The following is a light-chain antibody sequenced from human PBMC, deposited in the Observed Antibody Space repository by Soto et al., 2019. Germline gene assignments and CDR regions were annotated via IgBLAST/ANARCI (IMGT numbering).Light chain of an antibody. CDR2: HAS. Sequence: EIVMTQSPATLSLSPGERATLSCRASQSVNSKLAWYQQKPGQSPRLVIYHASTRATGIPARFSGSGSGTEFTLTINSLQSEDSAVYYCQQHNQWPITFGQGTRLEIK. CDR1: QSVNSK. J-gene: IGKJ5*01. CDR3: QQHNQWPIT. V-gene: IGKV3D-15*01.